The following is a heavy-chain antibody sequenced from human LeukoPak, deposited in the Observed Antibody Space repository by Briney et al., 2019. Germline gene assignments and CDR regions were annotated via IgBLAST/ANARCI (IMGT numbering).Heavy chain of an antibody. CDR2: ISGSADTA. CDR3: ARKNGLDY. J-gene: IGHJ4*02. V-gene: IGHV3-48*03. CDR1: GFTFSTYE. Sequence: GGSLRLSCAASGFTFSTYEINWVRQAPGKGLEWISYISGSADTAYYADSVKGRFTISRDNAKNSLYLQMNSLRAEDTAVYYCARKNGLDYWGQGTLVTVSS.